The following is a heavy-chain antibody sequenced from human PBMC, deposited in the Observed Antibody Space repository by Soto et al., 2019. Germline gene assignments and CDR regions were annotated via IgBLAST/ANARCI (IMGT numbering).Heavy chain of an antibody. V-gene: IGHV4-30-2*01. CDR3: ARGYSGKYYYGMDV. D-gene: IGHD6-13*01. J-gene: IGHJ6*02. CDR2: IYHSGST. Sequence: AVSGGSISSGGYSWSWIRQPPGKGLGWIGYIYHSGSTYYNPSLKSRVTISVDRSKNQFSLKLSSVTAADTAVYYCARGYSGKYYYGMDVWGQGTTVTVSS. CDR1: GGSISSGGYS.